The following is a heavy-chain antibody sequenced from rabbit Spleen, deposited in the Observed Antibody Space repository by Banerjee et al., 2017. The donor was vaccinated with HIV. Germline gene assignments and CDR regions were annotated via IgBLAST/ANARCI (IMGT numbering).Heavy chain of an antibody. CDR2: ITIGDDSA. V-gene: IGHV1S40*01. CDR1: GFSFSSSDY. Sequence: QSLEESGGDLVKPGASLTLTCTASGFSFSSSDYMCWVRQAPGKGLEWIACITIGDDSAWSASWAKGRFTISKTSSTTVTLQLNSLTVADTAKYFCARDLTGVIGWNFGLWGPGTLVTVS. J-gene: IGHJ4*01. CDR3: ARDLTGVIGWNFGL. D-gene: IGHD4-1*01.